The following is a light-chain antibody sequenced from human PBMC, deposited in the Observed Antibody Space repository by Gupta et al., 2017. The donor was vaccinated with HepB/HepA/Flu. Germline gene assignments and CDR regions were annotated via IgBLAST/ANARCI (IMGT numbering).Light chain of an antibody. V-gene: IGKV1-39*01. J-gene: IGKJ4*01. CDR2: GAS. Sequence: DIQMTQSPSSLSASVGDRVTITCRASQSISSYLNWYQQKPGKAPKLLIYGASSLQSGVPSRFSGSGSGTDFTLTISSLQPEDFATCYCQECYSIPLTFGGGTKVEIK. CDR3: QECYSIPLT. CDR1: QSISSY.